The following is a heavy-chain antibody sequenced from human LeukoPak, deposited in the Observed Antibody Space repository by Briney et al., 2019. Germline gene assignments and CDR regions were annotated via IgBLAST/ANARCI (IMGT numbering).Heavy chain of an antibody. J-gene: IGHJ5*02. D-gene: IGHD5-18*01. Sequence: GASVKVSCKTSGYTFTNYYIHWVRQAPGQGLEWMGIINPSGGGTSYAQNFQGRVTMTRDTSTSTVYMELGSLRSEDTAVYYCARDRTGYTYGYTREWLDPWGQGTLVTVSS. CDR3: ARDRTGYTYGYTREWLDP. V-gene: IGHV1-46*01. CDR1: GYTFTNYY. CDR2: INPSGGGT.